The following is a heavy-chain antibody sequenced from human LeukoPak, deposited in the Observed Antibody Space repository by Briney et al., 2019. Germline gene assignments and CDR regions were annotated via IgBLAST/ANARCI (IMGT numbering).Heavy chain of an antibody. D-gene: IGHD5-24*01. V-gene: IGHV3-48*03. CDR3: ARVGDGYNYVFDY. J-gene: IGHJ4*02. CDR1: GFTVSSYE. CDR2: VSSSGNTI. Sequence: GGSLRLSCAASGFTVSSYEMNWVRQAPGKGLEWVSYVSSSGNTIYYPDSVKGRFTISRDNAKNSLYLKMNSLRAEDTAVYYCARVGDGYNYVFDYGGQGPLVTVST.